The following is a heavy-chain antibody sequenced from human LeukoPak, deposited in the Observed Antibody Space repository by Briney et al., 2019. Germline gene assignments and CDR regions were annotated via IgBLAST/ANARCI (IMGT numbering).Heavy chain of an antibody. D-gene: IGHD3-22*01. Sequence: GGSLRLSCVASGFTFSTYSMNWVRQAPGKGLEWVSYISSSGNTIYYADSVKGRFTISRDNAKNSLYLQMNSLRAEDTAVYYCARWYYYDSSGYIDYWGQGTLVTVSS. CDR2: ISSSGNTI. J-gene: IGHJ4*02. CDR1: GFTFSTYS. V-gene: IGHV3-48*04. CDR3: ARWYYYDSSGYIDY.